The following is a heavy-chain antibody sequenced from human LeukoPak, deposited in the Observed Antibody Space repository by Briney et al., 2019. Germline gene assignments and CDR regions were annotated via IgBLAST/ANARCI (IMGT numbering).Heavy chain of an antibody. V-gene: IGHV1-69*06. CDR3: ARDSSRSFTAMVTGGFDY. CDR2: IIPIFGTA. D-gene: IGHD5-18*01. CDR1: GGTFSSYA. J-gene: IGHJ4*02. Sequence: GASVEVSCKASGGTFSSYAISWVRQAPGQGLEWMGGIIPIFGTANYAQKFQGRVTITADKSTSTAYMELSSLRSEDTAVYYCARDSSRSFTAMVTGGFDYWGQGTLVTVSS.